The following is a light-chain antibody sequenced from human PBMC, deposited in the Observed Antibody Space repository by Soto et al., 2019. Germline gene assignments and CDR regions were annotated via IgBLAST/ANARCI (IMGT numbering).Light chain of an antibody. J-gene: IGKJ2*01. CDR2: SIS. CDR1: ETVIDGY. V-gene: IGKV3-20*01. Sequence: EIVLTQSPGTLSLSPGEGATLSCRASETVIDGYLAWYQQKPGQAPRLLMYSISSRPAGISDRFSGSGSGTDFTLTIARLAAEDSALYFCQQYVTAPFTFGQGTKLQIK. CDR3: QQYVTAPFT.